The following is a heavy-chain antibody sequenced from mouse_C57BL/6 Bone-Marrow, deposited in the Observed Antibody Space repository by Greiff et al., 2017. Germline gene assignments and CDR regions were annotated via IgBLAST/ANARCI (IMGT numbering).Heavy chain of an antibody. CDR1: GYTFTSYW. Sequence: QVQLQQPGAELVMPGASVKLSCKASGYTFTSYWMHWVKQRPGQGLEWIGEIDPSDSYTNYNPKFKGKSTLTVDKSSSTAYMQLSSLTSEDSAVYYCARSGYYGPPRFAYWGQGTLVTVSA. D-gene: IGHD1-1*01. CDR2: IDPSDSYT. V-gene: IGHV1-69*01. CDR3: ARSGYYGPPRFAY. J-gene: IGHJ3*01.